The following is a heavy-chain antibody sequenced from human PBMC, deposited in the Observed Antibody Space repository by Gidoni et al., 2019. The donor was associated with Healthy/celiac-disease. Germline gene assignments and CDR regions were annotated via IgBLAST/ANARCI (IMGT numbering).Heavy chain of an antibody. V-gene: IGHV4-59*01. Sequence: QVQLQESGPGLVKPSETLSLTCTVSGGSISRYYWSWFLQPPGKRLEWIGYIYYSGSTNYNHSLKSRVTISVDTSKNQFSLKLSAVTAADTAVYYCARDSETYRGWFDPWGQGTLVTVSS. CDR1: GGSISRYY. CDR2: IYYSGST. D-gene: IGHD1-26*01. J-gene: IGHJ5*02. CDR3: ARDSETYRGWFDP.